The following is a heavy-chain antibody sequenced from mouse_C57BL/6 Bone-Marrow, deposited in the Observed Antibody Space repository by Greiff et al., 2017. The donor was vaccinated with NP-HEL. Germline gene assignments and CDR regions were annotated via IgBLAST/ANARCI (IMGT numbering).Heavy chain of an antibody. D-gene: IGHD2-2*01. CDR1: GYTFSTSW. V-gene: IGHV1-82*01. Sequence: QVQLKQSGPELVKPGASVKISCKASGYTFSTSWMNWMKQRHGKGLEWIGRIYPGDGDTHYSGNFEGKASLTADKSSNSAYMELSRLTSEDSAVYFCARGESWFAFFAYCGQGTTLTVSS. CDR2: IYPGDGDT. CDR3: ARGESWFAFFAY. J-gene: IGHJ2*01.